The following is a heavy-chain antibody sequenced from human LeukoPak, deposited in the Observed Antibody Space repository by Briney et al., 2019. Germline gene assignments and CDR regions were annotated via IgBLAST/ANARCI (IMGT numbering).Heavy chain of an antibody. D-gene: IGHD3-16*02. CDR1: GYTFTSYD. V-gene: IGHV1-8*01. CDR3: ARVNYDYVWGSYRYAYYFDY. J-gene: IGHJ4*02. CDR2: MNPNSGNT. Sequence: ASVKGSCKASGYTFTSYDINWVRQATGQGLEWMGWMNPNSGNTGYAQKFQGRVTMTRNTSISTAYMELSSLRSEDTAVYYCARVNYDYVWGSYRYAYYFDYWGQGTLVTVSS.